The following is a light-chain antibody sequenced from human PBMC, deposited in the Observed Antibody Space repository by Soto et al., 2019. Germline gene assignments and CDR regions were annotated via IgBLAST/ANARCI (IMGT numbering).Light chain of an antibody. CDR2: GAS. CDR3: QQYNSYSPA. CDR1: RSVSSS. V-gene: IGKV3D-15*01. Sequence: EIVMTQPPATLSVSPGERATLSCRASRSVSSSLAWYQQKPGQAPRLLIYGASSRATGIPDRFSGSGSGTDFTLTISSLQPDDFATYYCQQYNSYSPAFGQGTKVDIK. J-gene: IGKJ1*01.